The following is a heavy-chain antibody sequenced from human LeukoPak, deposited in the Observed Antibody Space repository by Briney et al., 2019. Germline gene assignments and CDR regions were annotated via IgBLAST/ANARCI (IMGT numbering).Heavy chain of an antibody. Sequence: GGSLRLSCAASGFTFSSYAMSWVRQAPGKGLEWVSSISGSGDSTPYADSVKGRFTISRDNSKNTLYLQMNSLRAEDTAVYYCARAFYYDIIGGEGMDVWGQGTTVTVSS. CDR2: ISGSGDST. J-gene: IGHJ6*02. CDR3: ARAFYYDIIGGEGMDV. V-gene: IGHV3-23*01. CDR1: GFTFSSYA. D-gene: IGHD3-22*01.